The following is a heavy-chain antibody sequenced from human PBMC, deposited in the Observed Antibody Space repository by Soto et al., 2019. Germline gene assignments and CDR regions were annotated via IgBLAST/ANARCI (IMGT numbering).Heavy chain of an antibody. CDR3: ARRPGRDYYYYGMDV. CDR1: GGTFSSYA. Sequence: QVQLVQSGAEVKKPGSSVKVSCKASGGTFSSYAISWVRQAPGQGLEWMGGIIPIFGTANYAQKFQGRVTMTADESTSTAYMELRRLCSEDTAVYYCARRPGRDYYYYGMDVWGQGTTVTVSS. D-gene: IGHD2-15*01. J-gene: IGHJ6*02. CDR2: IIPIFGTA. V-gene: IGHV1-69*12.